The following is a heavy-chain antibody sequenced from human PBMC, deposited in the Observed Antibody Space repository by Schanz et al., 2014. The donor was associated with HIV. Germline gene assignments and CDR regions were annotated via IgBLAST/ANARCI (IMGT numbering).Heavy chain of an antibody. Sequence: QVQLVESGGGLVKPGGSLRLSCTASGFTFSGYYMNWVRQAPGKGLEWVAFISSDGSNKYYADSVKGRFTISRDNSKNRVFLQMNSLRTEDTAVYYCAREDGWFGDIYYFGLDVWGRGTTVTVSS. V-gene: IGHV3-30*03. CDR2: ISSDGSNK. D-gene: IGHD3-10*01. J-gene: IGHJ6*02. CDR1: GFTFSGYY. CDR3: AREDGWFGDIYYFGLDV.